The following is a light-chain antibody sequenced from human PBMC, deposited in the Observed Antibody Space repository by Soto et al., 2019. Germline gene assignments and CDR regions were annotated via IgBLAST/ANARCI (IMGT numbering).Light chain of an antibody. J-gene: IGKJ1*01. CDR2: AAS. Sequence: DIQMTQSPSSLSASVGDRVTITCRASQGISNYLAWYQQKPGKVPKLLIYAASTLQSGVTSRFSGSGSGTDVTLTISSLQPEDVATYYCQKDNSAPMTFGQGTKVEIK. CDR3: QKDNSAPMT. V-gene: IGKV1-27*01. CDR1: QGISNY.